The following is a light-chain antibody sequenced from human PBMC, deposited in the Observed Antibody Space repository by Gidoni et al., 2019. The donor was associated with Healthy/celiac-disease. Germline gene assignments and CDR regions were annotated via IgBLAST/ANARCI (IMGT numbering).Light chain of an antibody. CDR2: DAS. Sequence: ELVLTQSPATLSLSPGERATLSCRASQSVSSYVAWYQQKPGQAPRLLIYDASNSATGIPARFSGSGSGTDFTLTISSLEPEDFAVYYCQQRSNWPITFGQETRLEIK. CDR1: QSVSSY. CDR3: QQRSNWPIT. V-gene: IGKV3-11*01. J-gene: IGKJ5*01.